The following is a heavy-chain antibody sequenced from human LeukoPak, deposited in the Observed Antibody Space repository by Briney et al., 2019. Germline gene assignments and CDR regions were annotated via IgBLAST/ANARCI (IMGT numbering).Heavy chain of an antibody. CDR1: GFTFYSYS. D-gene: IGHD3-3*01. J-gene: IGHJ4*02. Sequence: PGRSLRLSCAASGFTFYSYSMNWVRQAPGKGLEWVSSITSTSTYIYYADSVKGRFTISRDNAENSLYLQMNSLRAEDTAVYYCARVGDFWSGSDYWGQGTLVTVSS. V-gene: IGHV3-21*01. CDR3: ARVGDFWSGSDY. CDR2: ITSTSTYI.